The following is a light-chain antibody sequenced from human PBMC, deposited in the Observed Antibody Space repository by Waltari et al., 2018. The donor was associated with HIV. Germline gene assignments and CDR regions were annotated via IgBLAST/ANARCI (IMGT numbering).Light chain of an antibody. Sequence: DIVMTQSPESLTVSLGERATISCKSSHSILSSSCNKYFLAWYQQKPGQHPKSLIYRASTRAAGVPARFSGSDSGTDFTLTISSLRAEDVAVYYCHQYHTTPYTFGQGTKLEI. V-gene: IGKV4-1*01. CDR1: HSILSSSCNKYF. J-gene: IGKJ2*01. CDR3: HQYHTTPYT. CDR2: RAS.